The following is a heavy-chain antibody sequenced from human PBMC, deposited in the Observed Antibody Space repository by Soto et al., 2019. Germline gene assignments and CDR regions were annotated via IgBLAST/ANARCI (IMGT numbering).Heavy chain of an antibody. V-gene: IGHV1-18*01. Sequence: QVQLVQSGAEVKKPGASVKVSCKASGYTFTSYGISWVRQAPGQGLEWMGWISAYNGNTNYAQKLQGRVTMPTDTSTSTAYMELRSLRSDDTAVYYCARGYSSCGYVTIEYYFYYWGQVTLVTVSS. CDR2: ISAYNGNT. J-gene: IGHJ4*02. D-gene: IGHD6-19*01. CDR3: ARGYSSCGYVTIEYYFYY. CDR1: GYTFTSYG.